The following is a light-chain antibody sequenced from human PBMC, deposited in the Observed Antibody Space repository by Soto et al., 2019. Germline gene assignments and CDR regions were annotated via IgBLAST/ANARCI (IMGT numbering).Light chain of an antibody. J-gene: IGKJ1*01. CDR3: QKYDSAPEA. Sequence: DIQMTQSPSSLSASVGDRVTITCRASQGITNSWAWYQQEPGKVPKLLIYDASTLQSGVSSRFSGSGSGTDFTLTISSLQPQDVATYYCQKYDSAPEAFGQGTKVEIK. V-gene: IGKV1-27*01. CDR2: DAS. CDR1: QGITNS.